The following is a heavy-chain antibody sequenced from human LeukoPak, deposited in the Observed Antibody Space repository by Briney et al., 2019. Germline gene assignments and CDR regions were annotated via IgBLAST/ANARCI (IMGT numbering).Heavy chain of an antibody. D-gene: IGHD6-19*01. CDR1: GFTFSTFA. CDR3: ARGGSSGWYHFDY. V-gene: IGHV3-23*01. J-gene: IGHJ4*02. Sequence: GGSLRLSCAASGFTFSTFAMIWVRQPPGKGLEWVSSIFPSGGEIHYADSVRGRFTISRDNSKSTLSLQMNSLRAEDTAVYYCARGGSSGWYHFDYWGQGTLVTVSS. CDR2: IFPSGGEI.